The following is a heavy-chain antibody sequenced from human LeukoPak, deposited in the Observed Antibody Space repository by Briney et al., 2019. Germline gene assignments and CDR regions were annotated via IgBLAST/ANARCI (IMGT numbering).Heavy chain of an antibody. CDR2: ISSSSSYI. J-gene: IGHJ6*03. CDR3: ARVSVHGVYYYMDV. V-gene: IGHV3-21*01. D-gene: IGHD1-1*01. CDR1: GFTFSSYS. Sequence: GGSLRVSCAASGFTFSSYSMNWVRQAPGKGLEWVSSISSSSSYIYYADSVKGRFTISRDNAKNSLYLQMNSLRAEDTAVYYCARVSVHGVYYYMDVWGKGTTVTVSS.